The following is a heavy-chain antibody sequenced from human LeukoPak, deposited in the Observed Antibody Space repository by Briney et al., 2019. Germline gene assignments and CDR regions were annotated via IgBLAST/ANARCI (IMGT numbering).Heavy chain of an antibody. V-gene: IGHV3-23*01. Sequence: GGSLRLSCAASGLIFSSHAMSWVRQTPEKGLEWVSAISSRGDSTYYADSVKGRFTISRDNSKNTLYLQMSSLRGEDTAVYYCAKSSTMVPYYYYYMDVWGKGTTVTVSS. CDR2: ISSRGDST. D-gene: IGHD3-10*01. CDR1: GLIFSSHA. CDR3: AKSSTMVPYYYYYMDV. J-gene: IGHJ6*03.